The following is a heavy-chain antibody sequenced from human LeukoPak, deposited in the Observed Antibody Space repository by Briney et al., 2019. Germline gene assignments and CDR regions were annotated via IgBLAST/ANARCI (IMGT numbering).Heavy chain of an antibody. CDR1: GFTFSSYW. Sequence: GGSLRLSCAASGFTFSSYWMSWVRQAPGKGLEWVSAIGGTDGTTYYADSVKGRFTIPRDNSKNTLYLQMNSLRAEDTAVYYCAKRDSSGYYPYYFDYWGQGTLVTVSS. D-gene: IGHD3-22*01. J-gene: IGHJ4*02. CDR3: AKRDSSGYYPYYFDY. V-gene: IGHV3-23*01. CDR2: IGGTDGTT.